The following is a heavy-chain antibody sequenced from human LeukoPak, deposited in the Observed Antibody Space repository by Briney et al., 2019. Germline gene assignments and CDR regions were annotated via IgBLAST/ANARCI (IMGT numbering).Heavy chain of an antibody. V-gene: IGHV4-39*01. CDR3: ARHYYHYMDV. CDR2: IYDSGST. J-gene: IGHJ6*03. Sequence: SETLSLTCTVSGGSISSSSYYWGWIRQPPGKGLEWIGSIYDSGSTYYNPSRKSRVTISADTSKNQFSLKLSSVTAANTAVYYCARHYYHYMDVWGKRTPVTISS. CDR1: GGSISSSSYY.